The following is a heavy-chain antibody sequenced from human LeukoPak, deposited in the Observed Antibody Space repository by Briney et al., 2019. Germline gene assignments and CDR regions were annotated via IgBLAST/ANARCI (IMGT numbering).Heavy chain of an antibody. D-gene: IGHD5-12*01. J-gene: IGHJ4*02. V-gene: IGHV1-8*01. Sequence: GASVKVSCKASGYRFTSYESNRVRQATGQGLEWMGWMNPNSGNTGYAQKFQGRVTMTRNTSISTAYMELSSLRSEDTAVYYCARGNRNMATTGGLGYWGQGTLVTVSS. CDR3: ARGNRNMATTGGLGY. CDR1: GYRFTSYE. CDR2: MNPNSGNT.